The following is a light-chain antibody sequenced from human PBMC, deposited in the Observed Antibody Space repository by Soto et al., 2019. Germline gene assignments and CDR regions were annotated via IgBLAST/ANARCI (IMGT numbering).Light chain of an antibody. CDR2: DAT. J-gene: IGKJ3*01. Sequence: EIVLTQSPATLSLSPGERATLSCRVSQSVYSYLAWYQQKPGQAPRLLIHDATNRATGIPGRFSGSGSGTDFTLTIGSLEPEDFAVYYCQHRSKWPFTFGPGTKVDIK. CDR1: QSVYSY. CDR3: QHRSKWPFT. V-gene: IGKV3-11*01.